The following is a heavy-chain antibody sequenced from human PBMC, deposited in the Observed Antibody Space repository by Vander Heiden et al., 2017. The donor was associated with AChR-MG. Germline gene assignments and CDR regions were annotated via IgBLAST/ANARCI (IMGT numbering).Heavy chain of an antibody. J-gene: IGHJ3*01. V-gene: IGHV4-31*03. D-gene: IGHD3-10*01. CDR1: GDFSSSDGVY. Sequence: QVQLQESGPGLVKPSETLSLTCTASGDFSSSDGVYWSWIRQRPGQGLEWIGHINHSGTTSYNPSLQSRLTVSLDTSKHQFSLKLTSVTAADTAVYYCARSEDYYYSGDYSRDVFDFWGQGTLITVSS. CDR3: ARSEDYYYSGDYSRDVFDF. CDR2: INHSGTT.